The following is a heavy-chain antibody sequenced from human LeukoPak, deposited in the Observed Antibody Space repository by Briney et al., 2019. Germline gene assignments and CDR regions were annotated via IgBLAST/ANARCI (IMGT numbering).Heavy chain of an antibody. CDR3: ARGYSSGWYGDYFDY. CDR2: IGTAGDT. V-gene: IGHV3-13*01. Sequence: GGSLRLSCAASGFTFSSYDMHWVRQATGKGLEWVSAIGTAGDTYYPGSVKGRFIISRENAKNSLYLQMNSLRAGDTAVYYCARGYSSGWYGDYFDYWGQGTLVTVSS. D-gene: IGHD6-19*01. CDR1: GFTFSSYD. J-gene: IGHJ4*02.